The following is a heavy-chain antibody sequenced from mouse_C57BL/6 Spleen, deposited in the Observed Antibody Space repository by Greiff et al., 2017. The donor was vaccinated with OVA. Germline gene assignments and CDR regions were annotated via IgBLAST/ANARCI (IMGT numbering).Heavy chain of an antibody. V-gene: IGHV1-50*01. Sequence: VQLQQPGAELVKPGASVKLSCKASGYTFTSYWMQWVKQRPGQGLVWIGEFDPSDSYTNYNQKFKGKATLTVDTSSSTAYMQLSSLTSEDSAVYYCANALARGYAMDYWGQGTSVTVSS. CDR1: GYTFTSYW. D-gene: IGHD3-3*01. J-gene: IGHJ4*01. CDR3: ANALARGYAMDY. CDR2: FDPSDSYT.